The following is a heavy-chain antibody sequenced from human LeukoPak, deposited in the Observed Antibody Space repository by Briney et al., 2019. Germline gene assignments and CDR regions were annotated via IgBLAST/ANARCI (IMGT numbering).Heavy chain of an antibody. CDR2: IWYDGSNK. V-gene: IGHV3-33*01. Sequence: GGSLRLSCAASGFTFRNFGMHWVRQAPGKGLEWVAVIWYDGSNKIYVDSVKGRFTVSRDNSKNALYLQMNSLRAEDTAVYYRARDRGERKYFDYWGQGTLVIVSS. CDR1: GFTFRNFG. J-gene: IGHJ4*02. D-gene: IGHD1-1*01. CDR3: ARDRGERKYFDY.